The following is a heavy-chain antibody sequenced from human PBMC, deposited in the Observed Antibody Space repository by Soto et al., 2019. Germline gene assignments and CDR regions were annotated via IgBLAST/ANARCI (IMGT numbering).Heavy chain of an antibody. CDR1: GFTFSSYA. CDR3: AKDITMDRGVIVRPSPFDN. D-gene: IGHD3-10*01. J-gene: IGHJ4*02. V-gene: IGHV3-23*01. Sequence: GGSLRLSCAASGFTFSSYAMNWVRQAPGKGLEWVSGISGGGSTSYADSLKGRFTISRDNSKNTLYLQLNSLRAEDTAVYYCAKDITMDRGVIVRPSPFDNWGQGTLVTVSS. CDR2: ISGGGST.